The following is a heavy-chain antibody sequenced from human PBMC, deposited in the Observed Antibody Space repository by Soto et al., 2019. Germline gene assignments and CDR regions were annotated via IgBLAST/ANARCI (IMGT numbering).Heavy chain of an antibody. Sequence: PGGSLRLSCSASGFPFSSYPMHWVRQAPGKGLEYVSGITNNGGSTYYADSVKGRFTISRDNSKNTLYLQMSSLRPEDTAVYYCVKLIVGTSLDIWGQGTMVTVSS. CDR1: GFPFSSYP. D-gene: IGHD1-26*01. CDR2: ITNNGGST. V-gene: IGHV3-64D*06. CDR3: VKLIVGTSLDI. J-gene: IGHJ3*02.